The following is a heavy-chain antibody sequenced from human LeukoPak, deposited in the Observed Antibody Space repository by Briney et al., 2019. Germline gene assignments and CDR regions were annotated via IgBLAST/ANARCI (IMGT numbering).Heavy chain of an antibody. CDR3: ASDGGGTFGVTGNRGPFDY. Sequence: GGSLRLSCTASGFSFSGHWMHWARQLPGKGLVWVSRISPTGSTTSYADSVKGRFTVSRDNAKNTLYLQMNSLRAEDTAVYYCASDGGGTFGVTGNRGPFDYWGQGTLVTVSS. V-gene: IGHV3-74*01. D-gene: IGHD1-20*01. J-gene: IGHJ4*02. CDR2: ISPTGSTT. CDR1: GFSFSGHW.